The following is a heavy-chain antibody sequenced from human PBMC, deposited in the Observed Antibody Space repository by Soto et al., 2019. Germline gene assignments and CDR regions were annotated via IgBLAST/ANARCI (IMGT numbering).Heavy chain of an antibody. CDR2: INHSGSA. CDR1: GGSFSGYI. CDR3: ARGRPVLLWFGERMGAFDI. D-gene: IGHD3-10*01. J-gene: IGHJ3*02. Sequence: SETLSLTCAVYGGSFSGYIWTWIRQTPGKGLQWIGQINHSGSASYNPSLKSRVTISVHTSNSQFSLELSSVTAADTAVYYCARGRPVLLWFGERMGAFDIWGQGTMVTVSS. V-gene: IGHV4-34*01.